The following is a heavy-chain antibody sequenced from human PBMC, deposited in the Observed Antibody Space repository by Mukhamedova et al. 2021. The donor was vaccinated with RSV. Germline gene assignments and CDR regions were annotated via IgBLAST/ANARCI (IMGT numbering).Heavy chain of an antibody. Sequence: GIGAATYYAESVKGRFTISRDNSKNTIYLQMDSLRVEDTAVYSCAKNFSGMDAWGQGTRVTVSS. D-gene: IGHD2/OR15-2a*01. V-gene: IGHV3-23*01. CDR3: AKNFSGMDA. J-gene: IGHJ6*02. CDR2: GIGAAT.